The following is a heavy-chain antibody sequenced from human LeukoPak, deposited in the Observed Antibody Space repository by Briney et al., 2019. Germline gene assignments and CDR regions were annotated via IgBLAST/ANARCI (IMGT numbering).Heavy chain of an antibody. CDR1: GGSFSGYC. D-gene: IGHD3-10*01. J-gene: IGHJ4*02. Sequence: SETLSLTCAVYGGSFSGYCWSWIRQPPGKGLEWIGEINHSGSTNYNPSLKSRVTISVDTSKNQFSLQLNSVTPEDTAVYYCAREYYYGSGSDFDYWGQGTLVTVSS. V-gene: IGHV4-34*01. CDR3: AREYYYGSGSDFDY. CDR2: INHSGST.